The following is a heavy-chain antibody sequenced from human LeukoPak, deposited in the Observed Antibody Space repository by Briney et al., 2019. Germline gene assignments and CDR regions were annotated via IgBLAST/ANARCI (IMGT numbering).Heavy chain of an antibody. Sequence: ASVRVSCKAFGYTFTSYYMHWVRQAPGQGLEWMGIINPSGGSTSYAEEFQGRLTMTRDTSRSTVHMELSGLRSEDTAVYYCARTNYHDGSGFYDYWGQGTLVTVSS. D-gene: IGHD3-22*01. J-gene: IGHJ4*02. CDR2: INPSGGST. V-gene: IGHV1-46*01. CDR3: ARTNYHDGSGFYDY. CDR1: GYTFTSYY.